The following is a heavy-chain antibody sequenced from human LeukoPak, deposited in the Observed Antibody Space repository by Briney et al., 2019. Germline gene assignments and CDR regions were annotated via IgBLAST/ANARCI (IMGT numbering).Heavy chain of an antibody. CDR1: GFTSSSYW. CDR3: ATSHDSAGNT. J-gene: IGHJ5*02. D-gene: IGHD2-15*01. Sequence: GGSLRLSCAASGFTSSSYWMSWARQAPGKGLEWVANIIGDGSAKYYVDSVKGRFTISRDNAKNSLYLQMSSLRVEDTAVYYCATSHDSAGNTWGQGTPVTVSS. CDR2: IIGDGSAK. V-gene: IGHV3-7*01.